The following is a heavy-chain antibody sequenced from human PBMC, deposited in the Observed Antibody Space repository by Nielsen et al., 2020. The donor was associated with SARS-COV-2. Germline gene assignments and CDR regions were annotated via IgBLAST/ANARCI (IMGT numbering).Heavy chain of an antibody. CDR2: ISGSGRNT. CDR1: GFAFSSYA. Sequence: GESLKISCAASGFAFSSYAMNWVRQVPGKGLQWVSAISGSGRNTHYTDSVKGRFTISRDNSKNTLYLQMSSLRAEDTAIYYCAKGATFYYGSGPYNWFNPWGRGILVTVSS. V-gene: IGHV3-23*01. D-gene: IGHD3-10*01. J-gene: IGHJ5*02. CDR3: AKGATFYYGSGPYNWFNP.